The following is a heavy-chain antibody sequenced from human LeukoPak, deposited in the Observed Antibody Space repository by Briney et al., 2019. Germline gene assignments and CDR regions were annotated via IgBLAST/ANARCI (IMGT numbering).Heavy chain of an antibody. D-gene: IGHD6-19*01. CDR3: ARGAVAGRGFDY. V-gene: IGHV3-30*04. CDR1: GFTFSSYA. CDR2: ISYDGSNK. Sequence: GRSLRLSCAASGFTFSSYATHWVRQAPGKGLEWVAVISYDGSNKYYADSVKGRFTISRDNSKNTLYLQMNSLRAEDTAVYYCARGAVAGRGFDYWGQGTLVTVSS. J-gene: IGHJ4*02.